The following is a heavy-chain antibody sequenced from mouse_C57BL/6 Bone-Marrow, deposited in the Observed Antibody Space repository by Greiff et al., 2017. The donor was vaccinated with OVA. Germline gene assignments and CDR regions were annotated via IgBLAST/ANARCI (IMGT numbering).Heavy chain of an antibody. CDR1: SYTFTSYW. CDR3: ATKSITTGY. V-gene: IGHV1-61*01. CDR2: IYPSDSET. J-gene: IGHJ2*01. D-gene: IGHD1-1*01. Sequence: QVQLQQPGAELVRPGSSVKLSCKASSYTFTSYWMDWVKQRPGQGLEWIGNIYPSDSETHYNQKFKDKATLTVDKSSSTAYMQLSSLTSEDSAVYYCATKSITTGYWGQGTTLTVSS.